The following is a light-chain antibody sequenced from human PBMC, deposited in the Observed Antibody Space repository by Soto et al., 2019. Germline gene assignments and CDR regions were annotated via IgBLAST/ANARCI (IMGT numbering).Light chain of an antibody. J-gene: IGKJ2*01. Sequence: EIVLTQSPATLSLSPGERATLSCRASQSISYNLAWYQQKPGQAPRLLIYDASNRATGGPARFSGSGSGTDFTLSISSLEPEDFAVYYCQQRGDCPLYTFGQGSRLEIK. CDR1: QSISYN. V-gene: IGKV3-11*01. CDR3: QQRGDCPLYT. CDR2: DAS.